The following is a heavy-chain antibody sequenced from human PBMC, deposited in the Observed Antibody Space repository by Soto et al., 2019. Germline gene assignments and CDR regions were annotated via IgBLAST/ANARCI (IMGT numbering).Heavy chain of an antibody. Sequence: QVQLQESGPGLVKPSETLSLTCTVSGASISGFYWSWIRKSAGKGLEWIGRIYATGTTDYNPSLKSRVMMSVDTSKKQFSLKLRSVTATDTAVYYCVRDGTKTLRDGFDPWGKGISFTVSS. J-gene: IGHJ5*02. D-gene: IGHD1-1*01. CDR2: IYATGTT. CDR1: GASISGFY. CDR3: VRDGTKTLRDGFDP. V-gene: IGHV4-4*07.